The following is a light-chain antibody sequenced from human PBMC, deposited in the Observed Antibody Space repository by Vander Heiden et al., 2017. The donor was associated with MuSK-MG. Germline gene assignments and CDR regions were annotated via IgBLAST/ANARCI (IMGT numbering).Light chain of an antibody. CDR2: DVS. Sequence: QSALTQPRSVSGSPGQSVTISCTGTSSDVGGYNYVSWYQQHPGKAPNLMIYDVSKRPSGVPDRFSGSKSGNTASLTISGLQAEDEADYYCCSYAGSYTFERVFGGGTKLTVL. CDR1: SSDVGGYNY. J-gene: IGLJ3*02. V-gene: IGLV2-11*01. CDR3: CSYAGSYTFERV.